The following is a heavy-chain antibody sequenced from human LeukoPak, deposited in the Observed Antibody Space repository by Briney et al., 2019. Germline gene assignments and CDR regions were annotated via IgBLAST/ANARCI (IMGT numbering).Heavy chain of an antibody. D-gene: IGHD3-22*01. CDR2: IYPGDSDT. J-gene: IGHJ4*02. CDR3: ARLNRINYYDSSGYHQYYFDY. V-gene: IGHV5-51*01. Sequence: GVALQISCQGPGYSFTSYSIGWARPIPGKGLEWMGIIYPGDSDTRYSPSFQGQVTIPADKSISTAYLQWSSLKASDTAMYYCARLNRINYYDSSGYHQYYFDYWGQGTLVTVSS. CDR1: GYSFTSYS.